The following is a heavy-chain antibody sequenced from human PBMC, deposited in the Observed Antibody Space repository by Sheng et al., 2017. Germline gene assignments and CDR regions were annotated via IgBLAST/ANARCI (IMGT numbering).Heavy chain of an antibody. J-gene: IGHJ3*02. D-gene: IGHD3-3*01. CDR1: GGSISSYY. V-gene: IGHV4-4*07. CDR2: IYTSGST. CDR3: ARGRDDFWSEGSAFDI. Sequence: QVQLQESGPGLVKPSETLSLTCTVSGGSISSYYWSWIRQPAGKGLEWIGRIYTSGSTNYNPSLKSRVTMSVDTSKNQFSLKLSSVTAADTAVYYCARGRDDFWSEGSAFDIWGQGTMVTVSS.